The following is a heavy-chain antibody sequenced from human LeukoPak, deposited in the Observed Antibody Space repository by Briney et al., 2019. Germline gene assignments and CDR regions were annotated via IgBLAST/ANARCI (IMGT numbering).Heavy chain of an antibody. CDR2: IYTSGST. V-gene: IGHV4-4*07. J-gene: IGHJ6*03. D-gene: IGHD4-17*01. Sequence: SETLSLTCAVSGDSISSYYWSWIRQPAGKGLEWIGRIYTSGSTNYNPSLKSRVTISVDKSKNHFSLKLSSVTAADTAVYYCARDRTTVTTYYSYSYMDVWGKGTTVTVSS. CDR1: GDSISSYY. CDR3: ARDRTTVTTYYSYSYMDV.